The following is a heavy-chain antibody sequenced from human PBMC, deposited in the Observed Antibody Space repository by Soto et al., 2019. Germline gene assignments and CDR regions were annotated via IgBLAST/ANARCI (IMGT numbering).Heavy chain of an antibody. D-gene: IGHD3-16*01. CDR3: ATSRGFYAVMEV. V-gene: IGHV1-69*01. CDR2: IMAVFGTP. J-gene: IGHJ6*02. Sequence: QVQLVQSGAEVKKPGSSVRVSCRASGGSFRSYAISWVRQAPGQGLEWMGAIMAVFGTPTYAQRFQGRVTISADESTTTSYLDLSSLRSDDTPVYYCATSRGFYAVMEVWGQGTTVTVSS. CDR1: GGSFRSYA.